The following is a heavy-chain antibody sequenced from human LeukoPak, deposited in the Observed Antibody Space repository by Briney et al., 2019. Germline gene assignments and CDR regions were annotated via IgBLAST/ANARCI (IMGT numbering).Heavy chain of an antibody. CDR2: INPSGGST. CDR1: GYTFTSYY. CDR3: ARGLDCSSTSCYIGYYYYYMDV. J-gene: IGHJ6*03. Sequence: ASVKVSCKASGYTFTSYYMHWVRQAPGQGLEWMGIINPSGGSTSYAQKFQGRVTITTDESTSTAYMELSSLRSEDTAVYYCARGLDCSSTSCYIGYYYYYMDVWGKGTTVTVSS. D-gene: IGHD2-2*02. V-gene: IGHV1-46*01.